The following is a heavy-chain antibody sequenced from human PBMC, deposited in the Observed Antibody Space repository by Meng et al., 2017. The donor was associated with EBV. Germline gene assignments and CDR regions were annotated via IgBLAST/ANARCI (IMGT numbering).Heavy chain of an antibody. V-gene: IGHV4-61*01. J-gene: IGHJ1*01. D-gene: IGHD6-13*01. Sequence: QVQLQESGPGLVTPSXXLSLTCXVSGASVSGGTFHWSWIRQPPGKELEWIGYIYDGGTTIYNPSLKSRVTIFLDTSRNQFSLGLRSVTTADTAVYYCARDCFSSGWCPYFQRWGQGTLVTVSS. CDR1: GASVSGGTFH. CDR2: IYDGGTT. CDR3: ARDCFSSGWCPYFQR.